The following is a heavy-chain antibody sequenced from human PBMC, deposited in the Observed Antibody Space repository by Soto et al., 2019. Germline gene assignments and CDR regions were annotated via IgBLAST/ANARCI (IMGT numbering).Heavy chain of an antibody. CDR2: IYYSGST. D-gene: IGHD3-10*01. V-gene: IGHV4-31*03. CDR3: VVGSGSYYPGRYYYGMDV. J-gene: IGHJ6*02. Sequence: PSETLSLTCTVSGGSISSGGYYWSWIRQHPGKGLEWIGYIYYSGSTYYNPSLKSRVTISVDTSKNQFSLRLSSVTAADTAVYYCVVGSGSYYPGRYYYGMDVWGQGTTVTVSS. CDR1: GGSISSGGYY.